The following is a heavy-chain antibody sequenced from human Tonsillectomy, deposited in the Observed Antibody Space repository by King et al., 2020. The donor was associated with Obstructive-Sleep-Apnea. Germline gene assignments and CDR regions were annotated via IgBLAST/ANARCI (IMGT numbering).Heavy chain of an antibody. CDR1: GGSISSYY. V-gene: IGHV4-59*01. D-gene: IGHD3-22*01. Sequence: QLQESGPGLVKPSETLSLTCTVSGGSISSYYWSWIRQPPGKGLEWIGYIYYSGSTNYNPSLKSRVTISVDTSKNQFSLKLSSVTAADTAVYYCARINYYDSSGYKFDYWGQGTLVTVSS. J-gene: IGHJ4*02. CDR2: IYYSGST. CDR3: ARINYYDSSGYKFDY.